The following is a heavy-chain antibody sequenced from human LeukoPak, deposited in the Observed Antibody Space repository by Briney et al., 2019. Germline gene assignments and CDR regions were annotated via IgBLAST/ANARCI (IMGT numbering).Heavy chain of an antibody. D-gene: IGHD5-12*01. CDR3: ARAGGGYDFPTGRYFDL. CDR1: GLTFSSYG. Sequence: GRSLRLSCAASGLTFSSYGMHWVRQAPGKGLEWVANIKQDGSEKYYVDSVKGRFTISRDNAKNSLYLQMNSLRAEDTAVYYCARAGGGYDFPTGRYFDLWGRGTLVTVSS. V-gene: IGHV3-7*01. CDR2: IKQDGSEK. J-gene: IGHJ2*01.